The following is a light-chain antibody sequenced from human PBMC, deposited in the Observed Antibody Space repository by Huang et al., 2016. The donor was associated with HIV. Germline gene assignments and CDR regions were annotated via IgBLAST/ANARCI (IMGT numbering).Light chain of an antibody. CDR1: QGILSY. CDR2: AAS. J-gene: IGKJ2*01. CDR3: QQTYSTPYT. Sequence: DIQMTQSPSSLSASVGDRVTISCRASQGILSYVSWYQQRPGRAPRLLISAASRLQGGVASRFSGTVSGTEFTLTISSLQPEDFATYYCQQTYSTPYTFGQGTKLEIK. V-gene: IGKV1-39*01.